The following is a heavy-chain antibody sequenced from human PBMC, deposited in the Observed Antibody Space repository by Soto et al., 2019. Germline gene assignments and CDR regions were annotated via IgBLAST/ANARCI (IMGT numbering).Heavy chain of an antibody. CDR2: ISSSSSTI. V-gene: IGHV3-48*01. Sequence: GGSKRLSYAASGLNISSFSMNWIRQEQGKGLEWVSYISSSSSTIYYADSVKGRFTISRDNAKNSLYLQMNSLRAEDTAVYYCARDIVVVVAASAPDAFDIWGQGTMVTVSS. CDR3: ARDIVVVVAASAPDAFDI. CDR1: GLNISSFS. D-gene: IGHD2-15*01. J-gene: IGHJ3*02.